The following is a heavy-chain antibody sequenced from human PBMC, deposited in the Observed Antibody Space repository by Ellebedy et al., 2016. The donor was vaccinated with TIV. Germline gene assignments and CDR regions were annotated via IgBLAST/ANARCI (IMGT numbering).Heavy chain of an antibody. CDR3: ARRVAGLFDY. CDR2: IYYSGST. Sequence: MPSETLSLTCTVSGGSISSSSYYWGWIRQPPGKGLEWIGSIYYSGSTYYNPSLKSRVTISVDTSKNQFSLKLSSVTAADTAVYYCARRVAGLFDYWGQGTLVTVSS. CDR1: GGSISSSSYY. V-gene: IGHV4-39*01. D-gene: IGHD6-19*01. J-gene: IGHJ4*02.